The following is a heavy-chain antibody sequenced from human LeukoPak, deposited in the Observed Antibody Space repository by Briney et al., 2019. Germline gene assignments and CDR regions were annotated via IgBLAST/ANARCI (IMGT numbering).Heavy chain of an antibody. V-gene: IGHV4-4*02. CDR1: GGSISSSNW. D-gene: IGHD2-21*02. J-gene: IGHJ5*02. Sequence: SETLSLTCAVSGGSISSSNWWSWVRQPPGKGLEWIGEIYHSGSTNYNPSLKSRVTISVDKSKNQFSLKLSSVTAADTAVYYCARSGPSYCGGDCYPGNWFDPWGQGTLVTVSS. CDR3: ARSGPSYCGGDCYPGNWFDP. CDR2: IYHSGST.